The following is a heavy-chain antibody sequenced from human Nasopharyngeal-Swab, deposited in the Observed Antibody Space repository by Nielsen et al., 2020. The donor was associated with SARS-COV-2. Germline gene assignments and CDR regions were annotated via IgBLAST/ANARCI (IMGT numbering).Heavy chain of an antibody. CDR1: GFTFSSYS. Sequence: GESLKISCAASGFTFSSYSMNWVRQAPGKGLEWVSSISSSSSYIYYADSVKGRFTISRDNAKNSLYLQMNSLRAEDTAVYYCARDGGNSSSWYWYYYYYMDVWGKGTTVTVSS. V-gene: IGHV3-21*01. CDR2: ISSSSSYI. D-gene: IGHD6-13*01. J-gene: IGHJ6*03. CDR3: ARDGGNSSSWYWYYYYYMDV.